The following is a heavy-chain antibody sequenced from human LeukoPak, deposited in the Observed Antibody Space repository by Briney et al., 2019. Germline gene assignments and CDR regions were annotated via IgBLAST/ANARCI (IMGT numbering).Heavy chain of an antibody. Sequence: SETLSLTCTVSGGSISSYYWSWIRQPPGKGLEWIGYIYTSGSTNYNPSLKSRVTISVDTSKNQFSLKLSSVTAADTAVYYCARHARAHYDFWSGYYGPYYYYYYMDVWGKGTTVTVSS. CDR1: GGSISSYY. CDR3: ARHARAHYDFWSGYYGPYYYYYYMDV. V-gene: IGHV4-4*09. CDR2: IYTSGST. D-gene: IGHD3-3*01. J-gene: IGHJ6*03.